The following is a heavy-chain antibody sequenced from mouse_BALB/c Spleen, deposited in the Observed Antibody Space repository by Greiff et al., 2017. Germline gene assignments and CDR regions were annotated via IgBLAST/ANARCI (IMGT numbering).Heavy chain of an antibody. CDR2: ISNLAYSI. CDR1: GFTFSDYG. Sequence: EVKLMESGGGLVQPGGSRKLSCAASGFTFSDYGMAWVRQAPGKGPEWVAFISNLAYSIYYADTVTGRFTISRENAKNTLYLEMSSLRSEDTAMYYCAREGYAMDYWGQGTSVTVSS. J-gene: IGHJ4*01. V-gene: IGHV5-15*02. CDR3: AREGYAMDY.